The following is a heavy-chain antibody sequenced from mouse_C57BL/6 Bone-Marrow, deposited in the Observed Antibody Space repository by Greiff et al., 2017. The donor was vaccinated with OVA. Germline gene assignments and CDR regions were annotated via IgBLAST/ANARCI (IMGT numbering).Heavy chain of an antibody. Sequence: DVHLVESGGDLVKPGGSLKLSCAASGFTFSSYGMSWVRQTPDKRLEWVATISSGGSYTYYPDSVKGRFTIYRDNAKNTLYLQMSSLKAEDTAMYYCARHGDYGSFFDYWGQGTTLTVSS. CDR1: GFTFSSYG. D-gene: IGHD1-1*01. CDR3: ARHGDYGSFFDY. J-gene: IGHJ2*01. V-gene: IGHV5-6*01. CDR2: ISSGGSYT.